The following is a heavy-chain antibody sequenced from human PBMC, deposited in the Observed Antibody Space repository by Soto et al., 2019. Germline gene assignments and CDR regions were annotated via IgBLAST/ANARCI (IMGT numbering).Heavy chain of an antibody. CDR3: ARAFDYDSSGPSLTYYYYRMDV. D-gene: IGHD3-22*01. J-gene: IGHJ6*02. CDR1: GGTFSSYA. V-gene: IGHV1-69*13. Sequence: SVKVSCKASGGTFSSYAISRVLQAPGEGLERMGWIIPIFGTANYAQKFQGRVTITADESTSTAYMELSSLRSEDTAVYYCARAFDYDSSGPSLTYYYYRMDVWGQGTTVTVSS. CDR2: IIPIFGTA.